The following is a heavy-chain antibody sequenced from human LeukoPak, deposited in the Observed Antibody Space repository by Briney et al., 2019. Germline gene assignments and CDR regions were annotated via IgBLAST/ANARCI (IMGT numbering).Heavy chain of an antibody. J-gene: IGHJ4*02. CDR3: AKVHLDEWELPTTYYFDY. Sequence: GGSLRLSCAASGFTFSSYAMSWVRQAPGKGLEGGSAISGSGGSTYYADSVKGRFTISRDNSKNTLYLQMNSLRAEDTAVYYCAKVHLDEWELPTTYYFDYWGQGTLVTVSS. CDR2: ISGSGGST. D-gene: IGHD1-26*01. V-gene: IGHV3-23*01. CDR1: GFTFSSYA.